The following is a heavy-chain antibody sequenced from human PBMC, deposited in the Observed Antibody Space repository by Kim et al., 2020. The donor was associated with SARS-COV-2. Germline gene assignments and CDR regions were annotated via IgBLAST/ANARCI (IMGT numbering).Heavy chain of an antibody. CDR2: ISGSGGST. V-gene: IGHV3-23*01. J-gene: IGHJ4*02. Sequence: GGSLRLSCAASGFTFSSYAMSWVRQAPGKGLEWVSAISGSGGSTYYADSVKGRFTISRDNSKNTLYLQMNSLRAEDTAVYYCAKDRSCSSTSCYLFDYWGQGTLVTVSS. D-gene: IGHD2-2*01. CDR3: AKDRSCSSTSCYLFDY. CDR1: GFTFSSYA.